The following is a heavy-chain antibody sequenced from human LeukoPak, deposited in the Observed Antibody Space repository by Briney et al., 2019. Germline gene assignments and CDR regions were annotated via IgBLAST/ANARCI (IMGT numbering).Heavy chain of an antibody. J-gene: IGHJ6*02. CDR1: GFALSSHW. V-gene: IGHV3-7*03. CDR2: VNRDGSET. CDR3: ARNNGMDV. Sequence: GGSLRLSCAASGFALSSHWMTWVRQVPGGGPEWVANVNRDGSETYYLDSVKGRFTISKDNAKNSLYLQMNSLRVEDTALYHCARNNGMDVWGQGTTVIVSS.